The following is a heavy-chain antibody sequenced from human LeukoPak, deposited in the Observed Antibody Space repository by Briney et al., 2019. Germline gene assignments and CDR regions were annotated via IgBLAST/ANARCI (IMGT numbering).Heavy chain of an antibody. CDR3: TRETTVVTTGDY. CDR1: GFTFGDYA. V-gene: IGHV3-49*04. CDR2: IRSKAYGGTT. D-gene: IGHD4-23*01. Sequence: SGGSLRLSCTASGFTFGDYAMSWVRQAPGKGLEWVGFIRSKAYGGTTEYAASVKGRFTISRDDSKSIAYLQMNSLKTEATAVYYCTRETTVVTTGDYWGQGTLVTVSS. J-gene: IGHJ4*02.